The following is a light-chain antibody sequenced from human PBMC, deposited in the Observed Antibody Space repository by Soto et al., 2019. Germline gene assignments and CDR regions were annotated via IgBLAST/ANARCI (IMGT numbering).Light chain of an antibody. Sequence: QSVLTQPASVSGSPGQSITISCTGTSSDVGSYNLVSWYQQHPGKAPKLMIYGGSKRPSGVSNRFSGSKSGNTASLTISGLQAEDEADYYCCSYAGSSTFDVFGTGTKVNVL. V-gene: IGLV2-23*03. CDR1: SSDVGSYNL. CDR3: CSYAGSSTFDV. J-gene: IGLJ1*01. CDR2: GGS.